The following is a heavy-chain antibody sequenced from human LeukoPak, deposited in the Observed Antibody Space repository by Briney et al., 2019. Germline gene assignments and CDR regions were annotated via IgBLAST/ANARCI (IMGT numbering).Heavy chain of an antibody. CDR2: TYYRTPWYH. V-gene: IGHV6-1*01. CDR1: GDSVSTNTGA. Sequence: SQTLSLTCAISGDSVSTNTGAWNWIRQSPSRGLEWLGRTYYRTPWYHDYAVSVKGRISINPDTSKNQFSLQLKSVTRKDAAVYYCAREARGGNGHFDFWGQGTLVTVSS. J-gene: IGHJ4*02. CDR3: AREARGGNGHFDF. D-gene: IGHD1-26*01.